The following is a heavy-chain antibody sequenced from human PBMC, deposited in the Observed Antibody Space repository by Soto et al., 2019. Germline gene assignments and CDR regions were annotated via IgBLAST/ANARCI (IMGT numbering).Heavy chain of an antibody. Sequence: SETLSLSVTVSGGSVSSGGYSWNWIRQPPWKGLEWIGYVYYSENTKYNPSLKSRVTISVDTSKDQISLKLSSVTAADTAVYYCPRVGLGYSNSWGFDSWGQGTLVTVPS. CDR3: PRVGLGYSNSWGFDS. D-gene: IGHD6-6*01. V-gene: IGHV4-61*08. CDR1: GGSVSSGGYS. J-gene: IGHJ4*02. CDR2: VYYSENT.